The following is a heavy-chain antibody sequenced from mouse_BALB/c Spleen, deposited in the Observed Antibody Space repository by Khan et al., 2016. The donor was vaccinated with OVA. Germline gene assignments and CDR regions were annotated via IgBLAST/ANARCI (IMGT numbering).Heavy chain of an antibody. J-gene: IGHJ2*01. CDR3: ARTARIKY. CDR2: ISYSGST. CDR1: GYSITSGYG. Sequence: EVKLQESGPGLVKPSQSLSLTCTVTGYSITSGYGWNWIRQFPGNQLEWVGYISYSGSTNYNPSLKSRISITRDTSKNQLFLQLNSVTTEDTATYYRARTARIKYWGHGTTLTASS. V-gene: IGHV3-2*02. D-gene: IGHD1-2*01.